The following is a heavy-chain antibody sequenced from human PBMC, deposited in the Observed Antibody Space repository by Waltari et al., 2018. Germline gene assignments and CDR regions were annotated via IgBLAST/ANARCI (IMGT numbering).Heavy chain of an antibody. J-gene: IGHJ5*02. CDR3: AQDGAPGHRPGHLEGWFDT. D-gene: IGHD2-15*01. CDR1: GFSFSEYG. Sequence: QLNLVESGGDVVQPGGSLRLSCAGGGFSGGGFSFSEYGMYWVRQAPGKGLEWVAVISYDESHKKYAESVKGRFTISRDNSKNTLYLQMNSLRPEDTSVYYCAQDGAPGHRPGHLEGWFDTWGQGTRVTVSS. V-gene: IGHV3-30*18. CDR2: ISYDESHK.